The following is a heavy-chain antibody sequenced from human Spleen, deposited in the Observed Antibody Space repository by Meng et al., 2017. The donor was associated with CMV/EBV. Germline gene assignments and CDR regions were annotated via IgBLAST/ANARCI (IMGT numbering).Heavy chain of an antibody. CDR3: ARAGYTYGFDY. V-gene: IGHV1-69*05. CDR2: INPISGTA. Sequence: SCKTSGGTFSSFAISWVRQAPGQGLKWVGGINPISGTANNAQKFQGRVTIETDESTNTSYMELIGLRSEDTAVYYCARAGYTYGFDYWGQGTLVTVSS. J-gene: IGHJ4*02. CDR1: GGTFSSFA. D-gene: IGHD5-18*01.